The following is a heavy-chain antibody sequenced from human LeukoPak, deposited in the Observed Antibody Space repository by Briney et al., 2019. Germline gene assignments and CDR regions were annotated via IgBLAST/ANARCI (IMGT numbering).Heavy chain of an antibody. CDR2: IKEDGSEK. Sequence: GGSLRLSCAASGFTFSSHWMSWVRQAPGKGLEWVANIKEDGSEKYYVDSVKGRFTISRDNAKNSLYLQTNSLRAEDTAVYYCARRALRYCSSTSCPAQYYGVDVWGKGTTVTVSS. CDR1: GFTFSSHW. J-gene: IGHJ6*04. V-gene: IGHV3-7*03. CDR3: ARRALRYCSSTSCPAQYYGVDV. D-gene: IGHD2-2*01.